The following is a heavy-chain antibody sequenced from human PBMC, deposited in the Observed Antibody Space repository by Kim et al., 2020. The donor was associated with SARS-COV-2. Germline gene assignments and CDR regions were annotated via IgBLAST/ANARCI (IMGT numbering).Heavy chain of an antibody. J-gene: IGHJ3*02. CDR3: TRVPPYSNSWWEPFD. Sequence: GGSLRLSCAASGFTFSDSAMYWGRQPSGKGLEWVGRIRSKANSYATAYDVSVKGRFIISRDDSKNTAYLQMNSLKTEDTAIYYCTRVPPYSNSWWEPFD. V-gene: IGHV3-73*01. CDR1: GFTFSDSA. D-gene: IGHD6-13*01. CDR2: IRSKANSYAT.